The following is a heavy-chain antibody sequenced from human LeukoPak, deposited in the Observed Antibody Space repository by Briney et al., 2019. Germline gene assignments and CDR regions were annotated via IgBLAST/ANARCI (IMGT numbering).Heavy chain of an antibody. V-gene: IGHV4-59*08. Sequence: KPSETLSLTCTVSGSSISGYYWSWIRQPPVKGLEWIGYIYHSGSTTYNPSLKSRVTISLDTSKNQFSLKLGSVSATDTAVYYCVSPRGFSYGYFDYWGQGTLVTVSS. J-gene: IGHJ4*02. CDR3: VSPRGFSYGYFDY. D-gene: IGHD5-18*01. CDR1: GSSISGYY. CDR2: IYHSGST.